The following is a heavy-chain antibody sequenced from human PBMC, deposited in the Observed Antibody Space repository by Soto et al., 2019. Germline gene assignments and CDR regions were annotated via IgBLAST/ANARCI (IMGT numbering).Heavy chain of an antibody. V-gene: IGHV3-30*18. CDR3: VKERRVPQAILDV. CDR2: ISYDGSNK. Sequence: GGSLRLSCAASGFTFSSYDMHWVRQAPGKGLEWVAVISYDGSNKYYADSVKGRFTISRDNSKNTLYLQMNSLRAEDTAVYYCVKERRVPQAILDVWGKGTTVTVSS. CDR1: GFTFSSYD. J-gene: IGHJ6*04. D-gene: IGHD3-3*01.